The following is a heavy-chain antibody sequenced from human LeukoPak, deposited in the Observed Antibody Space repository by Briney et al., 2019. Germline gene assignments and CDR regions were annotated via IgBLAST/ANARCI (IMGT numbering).Heavy chain of an antibody. CDR3: ARDGRGKLPTYYFDY. V-gene: IGHV3-30*04. Sequence: GGSLRLSCAASGFTFSSYAMHWVRQAPGKGLEWVAVISYDGSNKYYADSVKGRFTISRDNSKNTLYLQMNSLRAEDTAVYYCARDGRGKLPTYYFDYWGQGTLVTASS. CDR1: GFTFSSYA. CDR2: ISYDGSNK. D-gene: IGHD4-23*01. J-gene: IGHJ4*02.